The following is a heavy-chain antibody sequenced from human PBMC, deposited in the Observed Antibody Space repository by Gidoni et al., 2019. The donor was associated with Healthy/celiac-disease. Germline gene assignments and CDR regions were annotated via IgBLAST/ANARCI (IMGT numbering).Heavy chain of an antibody. CDR3: ARDLVEQQLVRWLPLRGGWFDP. J-gene: IGHJ5*02. CDR2: IYYSGIT. V-gene: IGHV4-39*07. CDR1: GGSISSSSYY. D-gene: IGHD6-13*01. Sequence: QLQLQESGPGLVKPSETLSLTCTVSGGSISSSSYYWGWIRQPPGKGLEWIGSIYYSGITYYNPSLKSRVTISVDTSKNQFSLKLSSVTAADTAVYYCARDLVEQQLVRWLPLRGGWFDPWGQGTLVTVSS.